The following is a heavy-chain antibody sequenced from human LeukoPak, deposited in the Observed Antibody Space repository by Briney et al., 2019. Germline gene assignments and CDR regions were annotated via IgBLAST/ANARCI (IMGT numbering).Heavy chain of an antibody. CDR2: IYYSGST. V-gene: IGHV4-59*07. J-gene: IGHJ4*02. D-gene: IGHD1-26*01. CDR3: ARAGYGVGDTAHHYFDY. Sequence: SDTLSLTCTVSGVSLSRFYWSWIRQPPGKGLECIGYIYYSGSTNYNPSLKSRVTMSVDTSKNQFSLKLSSVTAADTAVYYCARAGYGVGDTAHHYFDYWGQGTLVTVSS. CDR1: GVSLSRFY.